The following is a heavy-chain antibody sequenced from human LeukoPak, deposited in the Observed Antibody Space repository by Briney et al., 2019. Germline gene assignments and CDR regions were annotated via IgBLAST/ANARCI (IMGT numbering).Heavy chain of an antibody. J-gene: IGHJ4*02. CDR1: GSTFSSHA. V-gene: IGHV3-23*01. Sequence: GGSLSLSCAASGSTFSSHAMSWVRQAPGKGLEWVSSLSGSGGTTYHADSVKGRFSISRDNSKNTLYLQLNSLRAEDTAVYYCAKGGSTSRVTTSRVVFGYYYYLDVWGQGTLVTVSS. CDR2: LSGSGGTT. CDR3: AKGGSTSRVTTSRVVFGYYYYLDV. D-gene: IGHD4-17*01.